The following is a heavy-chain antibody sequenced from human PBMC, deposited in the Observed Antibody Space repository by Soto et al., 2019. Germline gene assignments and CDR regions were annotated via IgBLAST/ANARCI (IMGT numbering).Heavy chain of an antibody. D-gene: IGHD4-17*01. Sequence: ASVKVSCKASGYTFTSYGISWVRQAPGQGLEWMGWISAYNGNTNYAQKLQGRVTMTTDTSTSTAYMELRSLRSDDTAVYYCARGEVDYGDYLYITPYFDYWGQGTLVTVSS. CDR1: GYTFTSYG. CDR2: ISAYNGNT. J-gene: IGHJ4*02. V-gene: IGHV1-18*01. CDR3: ARGEVDYGDYLYITPYFDY.